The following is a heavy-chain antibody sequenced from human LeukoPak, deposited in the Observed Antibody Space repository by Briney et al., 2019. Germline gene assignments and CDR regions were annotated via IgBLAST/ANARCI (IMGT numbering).Heavy chain of an antibody. V-gene: IGHV5-51*01. J-gene: IGHJ4*02. CDR2: IYPGDSDT. CDR1: GYSFTSYW. CDR3: ARHVDSGTYYFQY. Sequence: GESLKISCKGSGYSFTSYWIGWVRPMAGKGLEWMGIIYPGDSDTIYSPSFQGQVTISADKSISTAYLQWSSLKASDTAMYYCARHVDSGTYYFQYWGQGTLVTVSP. D-gene: IGHD1-26*01.